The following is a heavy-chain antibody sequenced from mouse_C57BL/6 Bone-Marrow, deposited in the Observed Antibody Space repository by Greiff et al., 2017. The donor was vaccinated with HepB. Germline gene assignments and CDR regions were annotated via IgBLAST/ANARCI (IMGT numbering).Heavy chain of an antibody. CDR2: TFYSGIT. V-gene: IGHV3-3*01. CDR3: ARGYPYYYAMDY. J-gene: IGHJ4*01. CDR1: GFSINSDCY. D-gene: IGHD2-12*01. Sequence: EVQRVESGPSLVRPSQTLSLTCTVTGFSINSDCYWIWIRQFPGNKLEYIGYTFYSGITYYNPSLESRTYITRDTSKNQFSLKLSSVTTEDTATYYCARGYPYYYAMDYWGQGTSVTVSS.